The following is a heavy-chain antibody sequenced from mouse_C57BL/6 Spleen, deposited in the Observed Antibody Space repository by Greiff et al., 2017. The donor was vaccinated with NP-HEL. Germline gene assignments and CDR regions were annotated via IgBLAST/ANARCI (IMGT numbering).Heavy chain of an antibody. V-gene: IGHV1-53*01. CDR2: INPSNGGT. D-gene: IGHD2-3*01. J-gene: IGHJ4*01. Sequence: QVQLQQPGTELVKPGASVQLSCKASGYTFTSYWMHWVKQRPGQGLEWLGNINPSNGGTNYNEKFKSKATLTVDKSSSTAYMQLSSLTSEDSAVYYCARAVDGSGAMDYWGQGTSVTVSS. CDR3: ARAVDGSGAMDY. CDR1: GYTFTSYW.